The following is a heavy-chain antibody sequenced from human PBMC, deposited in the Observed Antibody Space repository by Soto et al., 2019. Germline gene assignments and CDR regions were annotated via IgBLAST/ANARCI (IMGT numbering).Heavy chain of an antibody. CDR2: SRNKANSYTT. J-gene: IGHJ2*01. CDR1: GFTFSDHY. D-gene: IGHD2-15*01. V-gene: IGHV3-72*01. CDR3: ARDHLHYCSGGSCYSSWYFDL. Sequence: LVESGGGLVQPGGSLRLSCAASGFTFSDHYMDWVRQAPGKGLEWVGRSRNKANSYTTEYAASVKGRFNISRDDSKNSLYLQMNSLKTEDTAVYYCARDHLHYCSGGSCYSSWYFDLWGRGTLVTVSS.